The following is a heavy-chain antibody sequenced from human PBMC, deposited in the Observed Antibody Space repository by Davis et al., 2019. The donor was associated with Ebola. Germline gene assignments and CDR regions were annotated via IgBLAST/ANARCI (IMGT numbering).Heavy chain of an antibody. D-gene: IGHD4-17*01. CDR3: ARPTLDGDRYGGGLVP. CDR1: GGTFSSYT. CDR2: IIPILGIA. J-gene: IGHJ5*02. Sequence: SVKVSCKASGGTFSSYTISWVRQAPGQGLEWMGRIIPILGIANYAQKFQGRVTITADKSTSTAYMELSSLRSEDTAVYYCARPTLDGDRYGGGLVPWGQGTLVTVSS. V-gene: IGHV1-69*02.